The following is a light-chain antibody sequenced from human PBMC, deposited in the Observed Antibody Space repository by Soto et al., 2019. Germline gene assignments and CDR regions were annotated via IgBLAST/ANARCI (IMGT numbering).Light chain of an antibody. V-gene: IGKV3-11*01. CDR2: DAS. J-gene: IGKJ1*01. Sequence: EIVLTQSPATLSLSPGERATLSCRASQSVSSYLAWYQQKPGQAPRLLIYDASNRATDIPARFSGSGSGTDFTLTISSLEPEEFAVYYCLQRSGWPWTFGQWTKVEIK. CDR1: QSVSSY. CDR3: LQRSGWPWT.